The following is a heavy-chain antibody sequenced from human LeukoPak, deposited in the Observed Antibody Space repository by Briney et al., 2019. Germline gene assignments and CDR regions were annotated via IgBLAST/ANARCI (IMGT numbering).Heavy chain of an antibody. CDR3: AAVSQIAVAGTGDY. Sequence: GTSVKLSCKASGFTFTSSAVQWVRQARGQRLEWIGWIVVGSGNTNYAQKFQERVTITRDMSTSTAYMELSSLRSEDTAVYYCAAVSQIAVAGTGDYWGQGTLVTVSS. D-gene: IGHD6-19*01. CDR1: GFTFTSSA. J-gene: IGHJ4*02. V-gene: IGHV1-58*01. CDR2: IVVGSGNT.